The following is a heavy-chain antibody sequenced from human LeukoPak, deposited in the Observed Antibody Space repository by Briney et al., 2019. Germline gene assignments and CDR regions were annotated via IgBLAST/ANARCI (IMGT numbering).Heavy chain of an antibody. Sequence: GRSLRLSCAASVFTFDDYAMHWVRQAPGKGLEWVSGISWNSGSIGYADSVKGRFTISRDNAKNSLYLQMNSLRAEDTALYYCAKDMGSSGWKGVDYWGQGTLVTVSS. CDR3: AKDMGSSGWKGVDY. CDR1: VFTFDDYA. V-gene: IGHV3-9*01. D-gene: IGHD6-19*01. CDR2: ISWNSGSI. J-gene: IGHJ4*02.